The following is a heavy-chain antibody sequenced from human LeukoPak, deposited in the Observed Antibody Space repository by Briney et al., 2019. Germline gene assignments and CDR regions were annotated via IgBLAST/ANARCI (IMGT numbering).Heavy chain of an antibody. CDR3: ARRLAGGRNFDY. J-gene: IGHJ4*02. Sequence: GGSLRLSCAASGFTFNDYYMSWIRQAPGKGLEWVSYISSSGSTIYYADSVKGRFTISRDNAKNSLYLQMNSLRAEDTAGYYCARRLAGGRNFDYWGQGTLVTVSS. D-gene: IGHD3-16*01. CDR1: GFTFNDYY. V-gene: IGHV3-11*01. CDR2: ISSSGSTI.